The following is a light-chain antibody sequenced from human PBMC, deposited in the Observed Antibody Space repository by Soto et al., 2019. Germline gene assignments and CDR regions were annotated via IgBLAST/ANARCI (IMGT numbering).Light chain of an antibody. Sequence: EIAMTQSPGTLSVSPGERVTLSCRASQSVGRHLAWHQQKPGQAPRLLIYGASTRATGFPARFSGSGSGTEFTLTISSLQSEDFAVYYCQQYNGWPITFGQGTKVDIK. V-gene: IGKV3-15*01. CDR1: QSVGRH. CDR2: GAS. J-gene: IGKJ3*01. CDR3: QQYNGWPIT.